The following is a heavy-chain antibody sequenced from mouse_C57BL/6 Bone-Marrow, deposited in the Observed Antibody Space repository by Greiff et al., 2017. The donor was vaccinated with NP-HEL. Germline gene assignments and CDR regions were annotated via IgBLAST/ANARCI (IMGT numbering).Heavy chain of an antibody. J-gene: IGHJ2*01. CDR3: ARCHYYENFDY. CDR1: GYTFTSYG. V-gene: IGHV1-81*01. D-gene: IGHD1-2*01. CDR2: IYPRSGNT. Sequence: QVQLQQSGAGLARPGASVKLSCKASGYTFTSYGISWVKQGTGQGLEWIGEIYPRSGNTYYNEKFKGKATLTADKSSSTAYMELRSLTSEDSAVYFCARCHYYENFDYWGQGTTLTVSS.